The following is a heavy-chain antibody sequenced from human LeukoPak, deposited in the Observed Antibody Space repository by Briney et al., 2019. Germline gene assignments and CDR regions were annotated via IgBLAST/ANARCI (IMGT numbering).Heavy chain of an antibody. CDR1: GFTFSSYG. J-gene: IGHJ4*02. CDR2: IRYDGSNK. D-gene: IGHD5-18*01. Sequence: GGSLRLSCAASGFTFSSYGMHWVRQAPGKGLEWVAFIRYDGSNKYYADSVKGRFTISRDNSKNTLYLQMNSLRAEDTAVYYCAKGPDTAMVAAILNWGQGTLVTVSS. CDR3: AKGPDTAMVAAILN. V-gene: IGHV3-30*02.